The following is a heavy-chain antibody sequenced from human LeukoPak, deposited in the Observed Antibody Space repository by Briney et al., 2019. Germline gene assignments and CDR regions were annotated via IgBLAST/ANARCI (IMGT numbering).Heavy chain of an antibody. V-gene: IGHV1-2*02. D-gene: IGHD3-3*01. CDR2: INPNSGGT. CDR1: GYTFTGYY. Sequence: GASVKVSCKASGYTFTGYYIHWVRQAPGQGLEWMGWINPNSGGTNYAQKFQGRVTMTRDTSISTAYMELSRLRSDDTAVYYCARAIDFWSGLDYWGQGTLVTVSS. CDR3: ARAIDFWSGLDY. J-gene: IGHJ4*02.